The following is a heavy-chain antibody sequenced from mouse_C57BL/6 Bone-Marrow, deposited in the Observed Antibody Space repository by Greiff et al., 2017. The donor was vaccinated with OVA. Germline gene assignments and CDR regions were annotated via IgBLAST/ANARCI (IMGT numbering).Heavy chain of an antibody. D-gene: IGHD2-1*01. CDR1: GYSFTGYY. CDR3: ARRAIYYGVFDY. J-gene: IGHJ2*01. V-gene: IGHV1-42*01. CDR2: INPSTGGT. Sequence: VQLQQSGPELVKPGASVKISCKASGYSFTGYYMNWVKQSPEKSLEWIGEINPSTGGTTYNQKFKAKATLTVDKSSSTAYMQRKSLTSEDSAVYYCARRAIYYGVFDYWGQGTTLTVSS.